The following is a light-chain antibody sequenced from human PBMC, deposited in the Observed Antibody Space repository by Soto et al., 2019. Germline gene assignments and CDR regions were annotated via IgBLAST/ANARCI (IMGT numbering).Light chain of an antibody. V-gene: IGKV3-15*01. CDR3: QQYNNWPLS. Sequence: EIVMTQSPATLSVSPGERATLSCRAGQGVTTNFAWYQQKSGQSPRLLIYDVSTRATGVPARFSGTGSETDFTLNIRGLQSDDSAVYFCQQYNNWPLSFGQGTRLEI. CDR1: QGVTTN. CDR2: DVS. J-gene: IGKJ5*01.